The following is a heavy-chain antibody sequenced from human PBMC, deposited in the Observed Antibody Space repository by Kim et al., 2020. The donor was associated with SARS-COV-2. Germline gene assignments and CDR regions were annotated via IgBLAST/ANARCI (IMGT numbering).Heavy chain of an antibody. Sequence: GGSLRLSCAASGFTFDDYGMRWVRQAPGKGLEWVSGINWNGGSTGYADSVKGRFTISRDNAKNSLYLQMNSLRAEDTALYHCARVGIAVAGTAPINWFDPWGQGTLVTVSS. CDR2: INWNGGST. V-gene: IGHV3-20*01. CDR3: ARVGIAVAGTAPINWFDP. D-gene: IGHD6-19*01. CDR1: GFTFDDYG. J-gene: IGHJ5*02.